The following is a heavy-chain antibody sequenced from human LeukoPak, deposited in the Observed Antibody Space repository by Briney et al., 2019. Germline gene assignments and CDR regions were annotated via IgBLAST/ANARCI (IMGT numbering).Heavy chain of an antibody. Sequence: GGSLRLSCAASGFTVSSNYMSWVRQAPGKGLEWVSVIYSGGSTYYADSVKGRFTISRDNSKNTLYLQMNSLRAEDTAVYYCARDQYDSRWTTFDYWGQGTLVTVSS. V-gene: IGHV3-66*01. CDR3: ARDQYDSRWTTFDY. CDR1: GFTVSSNY. J-gene: IGHJ4*02. D-gene: IGHD3-22*01. CDR2: IYSGGST.